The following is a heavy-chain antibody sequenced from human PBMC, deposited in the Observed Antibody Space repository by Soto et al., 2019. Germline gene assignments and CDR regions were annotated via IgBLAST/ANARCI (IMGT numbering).Heavy chain of an antibody. CDR3: ARSGSGYDRDFDY. CDR1: GGSISSYY. Sequence: PSETLSLTCTVSGGSISSYYWSLIRQPPGKGLEWIGYIYYSGSTNYNPSLKSRVTISVDTSKNQFSLKLSSVTAADTAVYYCARSGSGYDRDFDYWGQGTLVTVSS. V-gene: IGHV4-59*08. J-gene: IGHJ4*02. D-gene: IGHD5-12*01. CDR2: IYYSGST.